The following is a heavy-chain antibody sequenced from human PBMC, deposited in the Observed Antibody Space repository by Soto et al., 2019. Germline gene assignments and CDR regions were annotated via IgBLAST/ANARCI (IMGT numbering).Heavy chain of an antibody. CDR1: GFTFSDYH. D-gene: IGHD6-6*01. CDR2: IESRGRTI. Sequence: VQLLESGGGLVQPGGSLKLSCAASGFTFSDYHMSWIRQAPGKGLEWVSFIESRGRTISYADSVKGRFTISRDNAKNSLFLQINSLRAEDTAVYYCVRQAARNYFDFWGQGTLLTVSS. V-gene: IGHV3-11*01. CDR3: VRQAARNYFDF. J-gene: IGHJ4*02.